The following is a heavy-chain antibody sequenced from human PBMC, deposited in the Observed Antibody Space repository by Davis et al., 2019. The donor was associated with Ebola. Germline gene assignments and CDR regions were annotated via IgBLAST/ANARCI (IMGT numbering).Heavy chain of an antibody. CDR3: ARGGAGTGYYYGMDV. Sequence: VSVKVSCKASGYTFTGYYMHWVRQAPGQGLEWMGWINPNSGGTNYAQKFQGWVTITRDTSASTAYMELSSLRSEDTAVYYCARGGAGTGYYYGMDVWGQGTTVTVSS. CDR1: GYTFTGYY. J-gene: IGHJ6*02. CDR2: INPNSGGT. D-gene: IGHD6-19*01. V-gene: IGHV1-2*04.